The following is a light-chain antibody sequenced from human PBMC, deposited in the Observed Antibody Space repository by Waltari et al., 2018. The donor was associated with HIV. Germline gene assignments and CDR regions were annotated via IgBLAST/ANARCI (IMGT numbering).Light chain of an antibody. CDR2: DGA. V-gene: IGLV3-21*02. CDR1: NIGSNS. J-gene: IGLJ2*01. Sequence: SYVLTQPPSVSVAPGQTAGITWGGDNIGSNSVHWYQQKPGQAPVLLIYDGADRPSGIPERFSGSNSENTATLTIGRVEAGDEADYYCQVWDSGSAHVVFGGGTNLAVL. CDR3: QVWDSGSAHVV.